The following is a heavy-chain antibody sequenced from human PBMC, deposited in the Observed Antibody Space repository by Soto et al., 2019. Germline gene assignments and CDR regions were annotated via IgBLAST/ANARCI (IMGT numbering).Heavy chain of an antibody. CDR1: GATFTNSV. Sequence: QGQLVQSGAEVKKPGSSVKVSCRASGATFTNSVITWVRKGPGQGLEFMGGIIPLLGTVDYAENFPGRVTPPAGQVSHSVYLGMPRPRYDHTAVYYWARAGLPRPHNSYRFLGLDVWGHGTTVSV. D-gene: IGHD1-1*01. CDR2: IIPLLGTV. J-gene: IGHJ6*02. V-gene: IGHV1-69*01. CDR3: ARAGLPRPHNSYRFLGLDV.